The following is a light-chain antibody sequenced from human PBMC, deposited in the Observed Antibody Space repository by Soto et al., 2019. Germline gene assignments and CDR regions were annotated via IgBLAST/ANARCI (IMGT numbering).Light chain of an antibody. CDR1: QSVGNN. Sequence: EIVLTQSPATLSLSPGERATLSCRASQSVGNNLAWYQQKPCQAPGLLIYAASTRATGIPARFSGSRSGTGFTLTISSLEPEDFAVYYCQQDAHWPLTFGGGTKVEIK. J-gene: IGKJ4*01. CDR2: AAS. CDR3: QQDAHWPLT. V-gene: IGKV3-11*01.